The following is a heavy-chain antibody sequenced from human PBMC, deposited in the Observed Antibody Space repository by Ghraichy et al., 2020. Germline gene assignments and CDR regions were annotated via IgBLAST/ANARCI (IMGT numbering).Heavy chain of an antibody. V-gene: IGHV3-11*01. CDR3: AIEAVAANYFAY. Sequence: GGSLRLSCAASGFTFSDYYMSWIRQAPGKGLEWVSYISSSGYTVYYADSVKGRFTISRDNAKNSLYLQMNSLRAEDTAVYYCAIEAVAANYFAYWGQGTLVTVSS. CDR2: ISSSGYTV. D-gene: IGHD6-19*01. J-gene: IGHJ4*02. CDR1: GFTFSDYY.